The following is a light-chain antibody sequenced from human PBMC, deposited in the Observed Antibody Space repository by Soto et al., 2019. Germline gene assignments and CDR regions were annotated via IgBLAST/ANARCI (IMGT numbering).Light chain of an antibody. CDR3: QQLFDSPIT. CDR2: AAS. V-gene: IGKV1-9*01. Sequence: DIQLTQSPSFLSPSIGESVTITCRASQVISTSLAWYQVKPGKAPKLLIYAASTLESGVPSRFSATVSGTEFSLTITSLQPEGFATYYRQQLFDSPITFGQGTRLEIK. CDR1: QVISTS. J-gene: IGKJ5*01.